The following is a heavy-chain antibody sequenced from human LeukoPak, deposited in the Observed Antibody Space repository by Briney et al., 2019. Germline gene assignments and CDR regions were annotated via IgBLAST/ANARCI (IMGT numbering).Heavy chain of an antibody. CDR3: ARGSHYCSGGSCFALDAFDI. J-gene: IGHJ3*02. V-gene: IGHV1-2*02. CDR1: GYTFTGYY. CDR2: INPNSGGT. D-gene: IGHD2-15*01. Sequence: ASVKVSCKASGYTFTGYYMHGVRQAPGQGPEWMGWINPNSGGTNYAQKFQGRVTITADKSTSTAYMELSSLRSEDTAVYYCARGSHYCSGGSCFALDAFDIWGQGTMVTVSS.